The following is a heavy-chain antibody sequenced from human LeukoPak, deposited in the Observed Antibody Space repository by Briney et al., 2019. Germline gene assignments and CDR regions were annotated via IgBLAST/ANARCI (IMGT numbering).Heavy chain of an antibody. V-gene: IGHV1-18*01. J-gene: IGHJ4*02. CDR3: ARVDLYYDSSGYFQAANDY. CDR2: VGAYNGAT. CDR1: GGTFSSYA. D-gene: IGHD3-22*01. Sequence: ASVTVSCKASGGTFSSYAISWVRQAPGQGLEWMGWVGAYNGATNYAQNFQDRVTMTTDTPTTTAYMELRSLRSDDTAVYYCARVDLYYDSSGYFQAANDYWGQGTLVTVSS.